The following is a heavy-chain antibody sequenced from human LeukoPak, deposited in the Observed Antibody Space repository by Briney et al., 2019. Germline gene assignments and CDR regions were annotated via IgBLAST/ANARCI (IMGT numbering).Heavy chain of an antibody. CDR2: IYNSGST. CDR1: GGSVSSGNYY. CDR3: ARDLAWYTFDP. J-gene: IGHJ5*02. Sequence: NPSETLSLTCTVSGGSVSSGNYYWSWIRQPPGKGLEYIGYIYNSGSTNYNPSLKSRVAISVDTSKNQFSLKLSSVTAADTAVYYCARDLAWYTFDPWGQGTLVTVSS. V-gene: IGHV4-61*01. D-gene: IGHD6-13*01.